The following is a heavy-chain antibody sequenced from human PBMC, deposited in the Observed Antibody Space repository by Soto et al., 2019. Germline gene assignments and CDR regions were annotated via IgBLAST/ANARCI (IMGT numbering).Heavy chain of an antibody. D-gene: IGHD2-21*02. CDR3: ARRRYCGYDCYHIHDYVMDV. Sequence: QVQLVQSGAEVKMPGSSVKVSCRASGDTFSSYTVNWLRQAPGRALERLGRIIPVLTTTDYAQKFRGRVTSTADKASNTVYMALTSLSSDDTAVYYCARRRYCGYDCYHIHDYVMDVWGQGTTVTVAS. CDR2: IIPVLTTT. CDR1: GDTFSSYT. V-gene: IGHV1-69*08. J-gene: IGHJ6*02.